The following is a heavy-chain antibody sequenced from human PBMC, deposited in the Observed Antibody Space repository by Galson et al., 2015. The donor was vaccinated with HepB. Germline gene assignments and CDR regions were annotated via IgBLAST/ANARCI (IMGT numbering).Heavy chain of an antibody. CDR2: INPNSGGT. V-gene: IGHV1-2*02. CDR1: GYTFTGYY. J-gene: IGHJ3*02. Sequence: SVKVSCKASGYTFTGYYMHWVRQAPGQGLEWMGWINPNSGGTNYAQKFQGRVTITADKSTSTAYMELSSLRSEDTAVYYCASQDVVVTAHPGDAFDIWGQGTMVTVSS. CDR3: ASQDVVVTAHPGDAFDI. D-gene: IGHD2-21*02.